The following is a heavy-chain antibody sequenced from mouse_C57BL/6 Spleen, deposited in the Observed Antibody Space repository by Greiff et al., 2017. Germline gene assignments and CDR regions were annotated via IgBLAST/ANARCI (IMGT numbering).Heavy chain of an antibody. CDR1: VYTFTSYR. D-gene: IGHD4-1*01. V-gene: IGHV1-64*01. CDR2: MHHNSGST. CDR3: ASLTGLFAD. J-gene: IGHJ3*01. Sequence: QVPLQQSGAELVKPGASVKLSCKASVYTFTSYRMHWVKQRPGQGLEWIGMMHHNSGSTNYNEKFKSKATLTVDKSSSTAYMHLSSLTSEDSAVYYCASLTGLFADWGQGTLVTVSA.